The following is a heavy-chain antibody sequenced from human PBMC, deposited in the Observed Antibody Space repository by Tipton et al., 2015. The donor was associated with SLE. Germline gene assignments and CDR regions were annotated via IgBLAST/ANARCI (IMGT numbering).Heavy chain of an antibody. J-gene: IGHJ4*02. V-gene: IGHV3-30*18. CDR3: VKDESIYGDYLLRT. Sequence: SLRLSCAASGFTFSRYGMHWVRQAPGKGLEWLAVIWYDGSNYHYGDSVKGRFTISRDNSKNTLYLQMNSLSAEDTAMYYCVKDESIYGDYLLRTWGQGTLVTVSS. CDR1: GFTFSRYG. CDR2: IWYDGSNY. D-gene: IGHD4-17*01.